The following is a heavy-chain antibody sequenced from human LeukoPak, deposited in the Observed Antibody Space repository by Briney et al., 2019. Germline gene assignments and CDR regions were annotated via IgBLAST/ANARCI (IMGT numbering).Heavy chain of an antibody. V-gene: IGHV3-23*01. D-gene: IGHD3-22*01. CDR1: GFTFSSYA. J-gene: IGHJ4*02. CDR3: AKSRGMDYYDSSGYYPFDY. CDR2: ISGSGGST. Sequence: PGGSLRLSCAPSGFTFSSYAMSWVRQAPGKGLEWVSAISGSGGSTYYADSVKGRFTISRDNSKNTLYLQMNSLRAEDTAVYYCAKSRGMDYYDSSGYYPFDYWGQGTLVTVSS.